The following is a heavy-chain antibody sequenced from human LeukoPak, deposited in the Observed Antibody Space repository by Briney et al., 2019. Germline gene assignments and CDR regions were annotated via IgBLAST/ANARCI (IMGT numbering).Heavy chain of an antibody. CDR3: ANGREYYGSGSFYNNPTIDS. CDR2: IRYDGSNK. J-gene: IGHJ4*02. V-gene: IGHV3-30*02. Sequence: GGSLRLSCAASGFTFSSYGIHWVRQAPGKGLEWVAFIRYDGSNKYYADSVKGRFTISRDNSKNTLYLQMNSLRAEDTAVYYCANGREYYGSGSFYNNPTIDSWGQGILVTVSS. CDR1: GFTFSSYG. D-gene: IGHD3-10*01.